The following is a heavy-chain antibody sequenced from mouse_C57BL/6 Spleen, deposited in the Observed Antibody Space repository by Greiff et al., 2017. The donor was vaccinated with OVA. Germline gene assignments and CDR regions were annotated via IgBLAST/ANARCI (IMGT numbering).Heavy chain of an antibody. J-gene: IGHJ2*01. CDR1: GYTFTGYW. CDR3: ARYLYDYDAYYFDY. D-gene: IGHD2-4*01. V-gene: IGHV1-9*01. Sequence: VQLQQSGAELMKPGASVKLSCKATGYTFTGYWIEWVKQRPGHGLEWIGEILPGSGSTNYNEKFKGKATLTADTSSNTAYMQLSSLTTEDSAIDYCARYLYDYDAYYFDYWGQGTTLTVSS. CDR2: ILPGSGST.